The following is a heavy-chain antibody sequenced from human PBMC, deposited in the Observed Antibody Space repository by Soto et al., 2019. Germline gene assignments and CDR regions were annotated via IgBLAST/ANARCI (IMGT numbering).Heavy chain of an antibody. V-gene: IGHV4-34*01. CDR2: INHSGST. CDR3: ARDTSYSSSWPYFDY. Sequence: SETLSLTCAVYGGSFSGYYWSWIRQPPGKGLEWIGEINHSGSTNYNPSLKSRVTISVDTSKNQFSLKLSSVTAADTAVYYCARDTSYSSSWPYFDYWGQGTLVTVSS. J-gene: IGHJ4*02. CDR1: GGSFSGYY. D-gene: IGHD6-13*01.